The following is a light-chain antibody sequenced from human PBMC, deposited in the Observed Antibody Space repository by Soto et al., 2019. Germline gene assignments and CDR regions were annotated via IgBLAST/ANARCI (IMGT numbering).Light chain of an antibody. CDR2: GAS. V-gene: IGKV3-20*01. CDR1: QSVSSSY. Sequence: EIVLTQSPGTLSLSPGERATLSCRASQSVSSSYLAWYQQKPGQAPRLLIYGASSRATGIPDRFSGSGSATDFTLTISRLETEDVAVYYCQQYGNPRFGQGNKVEIK. CDR3: QQYGNPR. J-gene: IGKJ1*01.